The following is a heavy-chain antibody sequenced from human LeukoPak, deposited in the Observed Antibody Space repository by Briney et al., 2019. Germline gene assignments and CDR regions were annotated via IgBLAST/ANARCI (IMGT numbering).Heavy chain of an antibody. CDR2: MNPNSGNT. V-gene: IGHV1-8*03. CDR3: ARGRRARARPTTVVSPGEDYYYYMDV. D-gene: IGHD4-23*01. CDR1: GYTFTSYD. J-gene: IGHJ6*03. Sequence: GASVKVSCKASGYTFTSYDINWVRQATGQGLEWMGWMNPNSGNTGYAQKFQGRVTITRNTSISTAYMELSSLRSEDTAVYYCARGRRARARPTTVVSPGEDYYYYMDVWGKGTTVTVSS.